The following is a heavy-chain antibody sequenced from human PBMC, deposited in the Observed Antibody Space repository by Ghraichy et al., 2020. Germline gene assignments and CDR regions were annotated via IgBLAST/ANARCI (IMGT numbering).Heavy chain of an antibody. CDR2: ISGSSSDT. D-gene: IGHD5-12*01. V-gene: IGHV3-11*06. CDR1: GFTFSNYY. J-gene: IGHJ4*02. Sequence: GESLKISCSASGFTFSNYYMSWIRQAPGKGLEWISYISGSSSDTNYADSVKGRFTISRDNAKNSLYLQMSSLRVEDTAMYYCARNPSAYDYPDHWGEGTLVTVSS. CDR3: ARNPSAYDYPDH.